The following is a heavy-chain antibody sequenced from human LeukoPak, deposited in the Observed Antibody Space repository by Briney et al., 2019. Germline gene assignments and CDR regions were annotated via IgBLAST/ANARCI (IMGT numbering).Heavy chain of an antibody. V-gene: IGHV3-7*01. J-gene: IGHJ4*02. CDR3: ARDLGTYYYDSSGYYHY. CDR2: IKQDGSEK. D-gene: IGHD3-22*01. Sequence: GGSLRLSCAASGFTFSSYWMSWVRQAPGKGLEWVAHIKQDGSEKYYVDSVKGRFTISRDNAKNSLYLQMNSLRAEDTAVYYCARDLGTYYYDSSGYYHYWGQGTLVTVSS. CDR1: GFTFSSYW.